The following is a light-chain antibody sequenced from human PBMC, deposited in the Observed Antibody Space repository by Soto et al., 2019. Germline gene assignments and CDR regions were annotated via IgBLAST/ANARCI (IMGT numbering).Light chain of an antibody. V-gene: IGKV1-39*01. Sequence: DIQLTQSPSSLSGSVGDRVTITCRASQTIHNYLNWYQQIPGKAPKLLIYAASNLRGGVPSRFSGGGSGTDFTLTISSLQPVYFATYYCQESFSPLYTFGQGTKVDIK. CDR1: QTIHNY. CDR3: QESFSPLYT. J-gene: IGKJ2*01. CDR2: AAS.